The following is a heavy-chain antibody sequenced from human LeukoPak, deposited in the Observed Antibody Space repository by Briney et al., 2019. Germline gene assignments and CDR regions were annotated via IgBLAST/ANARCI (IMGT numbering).Heavy chain of an antibody. CDR1: GFTFSSYG. V-gene: IGHV3-23*01. D-gene: IGHD3-16*01. CDR2: ISGSGGST. Sequence: GGSLRLSCAASGFTFSSYGMSWVRQAPGKGLEWVSAISGSGGSTYYADSVKGRFTISRDNAKNSLYLQMNSLRAEDTAVYYCAKVGDYDDYWGQGTLVTVSS. J-gene: IGHJ4*02. CDR3: AKVGDYDDY.